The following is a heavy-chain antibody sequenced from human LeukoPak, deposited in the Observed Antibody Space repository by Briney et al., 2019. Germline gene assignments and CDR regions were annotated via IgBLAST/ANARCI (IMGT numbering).Heavy chain of an antibody. V-gene: IGHV4-39*01. D-gene: IGHD3-16*01. CDR1: GGSIRSSKY. CDR3: ARLGGGLDAFDI. J-gene: IGHJ3*02. Sequence: HPSETLSLTCTVSGGSIRSSKYWGWIRQPPGKGLEWIGSIYYSGSTYYNPSLKSRVSISVDTSKNQFSLKLSSVTAADTAVYYCARLGGGLDAFDIWGQGTMVTVSS. CDR2: IYYSGST.